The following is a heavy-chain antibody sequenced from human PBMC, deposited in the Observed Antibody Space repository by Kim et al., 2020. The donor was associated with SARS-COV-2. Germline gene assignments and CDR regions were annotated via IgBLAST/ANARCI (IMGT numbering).Heavy chain of an antibody. V-gene: IGHV5-51*01. D-gene: IGHD2-21*02. CDR3: VRHQGVATLFDH. Sequence: GESLKISCKGSGYTFTDYWIGWVRQMPGKGLEWRGVIYPGDSDTMYSPSFQGQVTFSADKSINTAYLQWTSLKASDTAMYYCVRHQGVATLFDHWGQGTLVTVSS. J-gene: IGHJ4*02. CDR2: IYPGDSDT. CDR1: GYTFTDYW.